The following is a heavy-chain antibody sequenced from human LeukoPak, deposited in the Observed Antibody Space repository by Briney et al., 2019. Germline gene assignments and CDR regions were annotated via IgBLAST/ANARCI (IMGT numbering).Heavy chain of an antibody. J-gene: IGHJ4*02. CDR1: GYTFTSYA. D-gene: IGHD6-13*01. V-gene: IGHV1-3*01. Sequence: ASVKVSCKASGYTFTSYAMHWVRQAPGQRLEWMGWINAGNGNTKYSQKFQGRVTITRDTSASTAYMELSSLRSDDTAVYYCARDFQPGIAAAGTDYWGQGTLVTVSS. CDR2: INAGNGNT. CDR3: ARDFQPGIAAAGTDY.